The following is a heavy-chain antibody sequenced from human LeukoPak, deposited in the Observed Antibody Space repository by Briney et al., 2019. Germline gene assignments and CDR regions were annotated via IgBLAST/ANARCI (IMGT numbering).Heavy chain of an antibody. Sequence: SETLSLTCTVSGGSISSSSYYWGWIRQPPGKGLEWIGSIYYSGSTYYNPSLKSRVTISVDTSKNQFSLKLSSVTAADTAVYYCARVDYDSSGYYYLRYWGQGTLVTVSS. V-gene: IGHV4-39*07. CDR2: IYYSGST. J-gene: IGHJ4*02. D-gene: IGHD3-22*01. CDR1: GGSISSSSYY. CDR3: ARVDYDSSGYYYLRY.